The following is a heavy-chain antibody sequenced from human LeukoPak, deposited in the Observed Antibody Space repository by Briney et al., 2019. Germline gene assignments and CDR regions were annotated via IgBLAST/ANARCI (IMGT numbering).Heavy chain of an antibody. J-gene: IGHJ3*02. CDR1: GFTFSGST. CDR2: IRSKGNDYAT. CDR3: ARVGPPGSHTFDI. V-gene: IGHV3-73*01. Sequence: PGGSLRLSCAASGFTFSGSTMHWVRQASGKGLEWVGRIRSKGNDYATAYAASVKGRFTISRDDSKNTAYLQMSSLKTEDTAVYYCARVGPPGSHTFDIWGQGTMVTVSS.